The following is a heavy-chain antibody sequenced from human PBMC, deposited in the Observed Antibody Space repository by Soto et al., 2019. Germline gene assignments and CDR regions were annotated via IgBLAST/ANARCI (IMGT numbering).Heavy chain of an antibody. CDR1: GINFNDYW. CDR2: IKEDGSSK. J-gene: IGHJ4*02. CDR3: ARVAY. Sequence: GGSLRLSCAASGINFNDYWMSWVRQAPGKGLEWVANIKEDGSSKYYVDSVKGRFTISRDNAKNSLYLQMNSLRPEDSAIYYCARVAYWGPGTQVTVSS. V-gene: IGHV3-7*01.